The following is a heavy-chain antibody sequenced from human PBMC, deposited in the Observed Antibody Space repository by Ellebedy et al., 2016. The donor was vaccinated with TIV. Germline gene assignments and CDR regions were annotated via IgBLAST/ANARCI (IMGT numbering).Heavy chain of an antibody. CDR1: GFSLNTSGMC. D-gene: IGHD2/OR15-2a*01. CDR3: AHIGYTTTWVYDY. Sequence: SGPTLVKPTQTLTLTCTFSGFSLNTSGMCVSWIRQPPGKALEWLARLDWDDDKYYSTSLESRLTITKDTSKNQVVLRMTDMDPLDTGTYYCAHIGYTTTWVYDYWGQGTLVSVSS. J-gene: IGHJ4*02. CDR2: LDWDDDK. V-gene: IGHV2-70*12.